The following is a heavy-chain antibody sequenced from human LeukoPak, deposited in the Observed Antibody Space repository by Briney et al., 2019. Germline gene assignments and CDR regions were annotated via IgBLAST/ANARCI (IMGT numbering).Heavy chain of an antibody. CDR3: ARVQWELRGVGCYFEY. CDR1: AFTVSSYL. J-gene: IGHJ4*02. CDR2: INQDGSEK. V-gene: IGHV3-7*01. Sequence: GGSLPLSCVVSAFTVSSYLTRWVRPPAGRGLAWVANINQDGSEKYYEDSVKGPFTMSRDTAKNSLYLKMNSLRAEDTAVYYCARVQWELRGVGCYFEYWGQGALVTVSS. D-gene: IGHD1-26*01.